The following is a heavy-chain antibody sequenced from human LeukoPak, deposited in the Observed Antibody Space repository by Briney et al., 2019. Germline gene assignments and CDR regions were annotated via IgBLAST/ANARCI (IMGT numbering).Heavy chain of an antibody. CDR1: GFTFSSHA. CDR2: ISTSGVST. V-gene: IGHV3-23*01. D-gene: IGHD1-26*01. CDR3: AKNTSGTYLDY. Sequence: QTGGSLRLSCAASGFTFSSHAMSWVRQAPGKGLEWVSSISTSGVSTNYADSVKGRFTISRDNSKSMVYLQMNSLRAEDTAVYYCAKNTSGTYLDYWGQGILVTVSS. J-gene: IGHJ4*02.